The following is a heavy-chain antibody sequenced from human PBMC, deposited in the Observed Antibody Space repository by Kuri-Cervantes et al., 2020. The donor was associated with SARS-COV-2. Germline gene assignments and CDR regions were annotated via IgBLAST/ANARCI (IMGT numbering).Heavy chain of an antibody. D-gene: IGHD3-3*01. V-gene: IGHV3-74*01. CDR1: GFTFSSYG. CDR2: INEDGRTT. CDR3: ARGREDTYYDFWSGYLIGY. J-gene: IGHJ4*02. Sequence: GGSLRLSCAASGFTFSSYGMHWVRQLPGKGLVWVSRINEDGRTTNYADSVKGRFTISRDNAKNTLYLQMNSLRAEDTAVYYCARGREDTYYDFWSGYLIGYWGQGTLVTVSS.